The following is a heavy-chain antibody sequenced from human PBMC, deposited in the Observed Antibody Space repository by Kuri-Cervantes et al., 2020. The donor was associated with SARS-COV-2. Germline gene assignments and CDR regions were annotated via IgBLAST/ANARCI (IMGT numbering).Heavy chain of an antibody. V-gene: IGHV1-69*06. CDR1: GGTFRSYA. D-gene: IGHD6-19*01. CDR2: TIRNFGTA. J-gene: IGHJ1*01. CDR3: ARGPGIAVAHLY. Sequence: SSVTVSCKASGGTFRSYAISWVRQAPGQGLEWMGGTIRNFGTANYVQKFQGRVTITPDKPTSTAYMELSSLRSEDTAVYYCARGPGIAVAHLYWGHGTLVTVSS.